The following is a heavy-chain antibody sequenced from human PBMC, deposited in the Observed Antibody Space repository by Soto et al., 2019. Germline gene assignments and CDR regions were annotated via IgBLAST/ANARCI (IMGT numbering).Heavy chain of an antibody. V-gene: IGHV1-18*01. CDR2: ISPYNGNT. D-gene: IGHD5-18*01. CDR1: GYTFTTYG. J-gene: IGHJ4*02. CDR3: ASGIQLWLRRINNGYSG. Sequence: QVQLVQSGAEVRKPGASVKVSCKASGYTFTTYGISWVRQAPGQGLEWMGWISPYNGNTNYAQKLQGRVTITADESTNTVYMELSSLRSEDTAVYFCASGIQLWLRRINNGYSGWGQGTLVTVSS.